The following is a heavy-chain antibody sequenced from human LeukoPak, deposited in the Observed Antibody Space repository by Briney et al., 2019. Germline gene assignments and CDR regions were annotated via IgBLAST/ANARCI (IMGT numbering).Heavy chain of an antibody. J-gene: IGHJ4*02. D-gene: IGHD6-25*01. CDR3: ARGAPAAGRVDY. CDR1: GFTFSNYW. CDR2: IEYNGGAK. Sequence: GSLRLSCVASGFTFSNYWMSWVRQAPGKGLEWVANIEYNGGAKDYADSVKGRFSISRDNAKNSLYLQLNSLRNEDTALYYCARGAPAAGRVDYWGQGTLVTVSS. V-gene: IGHV3-7*01.